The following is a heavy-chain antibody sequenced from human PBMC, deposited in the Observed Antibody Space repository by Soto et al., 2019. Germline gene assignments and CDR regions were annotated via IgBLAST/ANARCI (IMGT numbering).Heavy chain of an antibody. CDR2: IYWDEDK. Sequence: QITLKESGPTLVRPTQTLTLTCSFSGFSLNTNGMGVGWIRQPPGKALEWLAFIYWDEDKRYSPSLKTRLTVTTDTSKNEVVLTLTNRDPLDTRTYYCAGWNYESGLDVWGQGTTVTVSS. J-gene: IGHJ6*02. D-gene: IGHD1-7*01. CDR1: GFSLNTNGMG. V-gene: IGHV2-5*02. CDR3: AGWNYESGLDV.